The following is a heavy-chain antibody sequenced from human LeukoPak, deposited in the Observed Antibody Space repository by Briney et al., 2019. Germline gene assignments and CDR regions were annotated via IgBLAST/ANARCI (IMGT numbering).Heavy chain of an antibody. CDR2: IYPGDSDT. J-gene: IGHJ6*03. Sequence: GESLKISCKGSGNSFTSYWIGWVRQMPGKGLEWMGIIYPGDSDTRYSPSFQGQVTISADKSISTAYLQWSSLKASDTAMYYCARQGRDYGGNPTRYYYYMDVWGKGTTVTVSS. CDR1: GNSFTSYW. V-gene: IGHV5-51*01. D-gene: IGHD4-23*01. CDR3: ARQGRDYGGNPTRYYYYMDV.